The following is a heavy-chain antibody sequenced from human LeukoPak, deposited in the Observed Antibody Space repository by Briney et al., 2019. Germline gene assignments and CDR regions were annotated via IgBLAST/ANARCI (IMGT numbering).Heavy chain of an antibody. CDR2: IYYSGST. V-gene: IGHV4-59*01. J-gene: IGHJ6*02. CDR3: ARDRLYYDSSGYSYYYYYGMDV. CDR1: GGSISSYY. Sequence: SETLSLACTVSGGSISSYYWSWIRQPPGKGLEWIGYIYYSGSTNYNPSLKSRVTISVDTSKNQFSLKLSSVTAADTAVYYCARDRLYYDSSGYSYYYYYGMDVWGQGTTVTVSS. D-gene: IGHD3-22*01.